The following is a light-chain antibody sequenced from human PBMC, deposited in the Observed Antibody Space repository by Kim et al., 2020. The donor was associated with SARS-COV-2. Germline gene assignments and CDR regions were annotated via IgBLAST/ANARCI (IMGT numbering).Light chain of an antibody. CDR1: QSLQLSNGFNC. Sequence: GASASISVRSSQSLQLSNGFNCLDWYLQRPGQSPQLLIYLCSNPPSGVPDRFSGSVSGTDFTLKIIGVEAGDAGVYYCMQALQKGTFGQGNKLDIK. CDR2: LCS. CDR3: MQALQKGT. V-gene: IGKV2-28*01. J-gene: IGKJ2*01.